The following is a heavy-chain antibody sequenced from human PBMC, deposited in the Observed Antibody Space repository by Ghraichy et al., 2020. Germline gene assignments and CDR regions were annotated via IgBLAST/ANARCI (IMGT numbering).Heavy chain of an antibody. CDR2: ISSSSSTI. D-gene: IGHD3-22*01. V-gene: IGHV3-48*01. J-gene: IGHJ4*02. CDR1: GFTFSSYS. Sequence: GALRLSCAASGFTFSSYSMNWVRQAPGKGLEWVSYISSSSSTIYYADSVKGRFTISRDNAKNSLYLQMNSLRAEDTAVYYCARVGPYYDSSGYYYPIDYWGQGTLVTVSS. CDR3: ARVGPYYDSSGYYYPIDY.